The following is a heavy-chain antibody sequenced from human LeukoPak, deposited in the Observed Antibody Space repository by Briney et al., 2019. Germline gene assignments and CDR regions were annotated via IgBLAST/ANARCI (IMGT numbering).Heavy chain of an antibody. J-gene: IGHJ6*03. D-gene: IGHD3-9*01. Sequence: GGSLRLSCAASGFTFSSYGMHWVRQAPGKGLEWVAFIRYDGSNKYYADSVKGRFTISRDNSKNTLYLQMNSLRAEDTAVYYCARGQRGYDILTGYSNSYYYYYMDVWGKGTTVTVSS. CDR2: IRYDGSNK. CDR3: ARGQRGYDILTGYSNSYYYYYMDV. V-gene: IGHV3-30*02. CDR1: GFTFSSYG.